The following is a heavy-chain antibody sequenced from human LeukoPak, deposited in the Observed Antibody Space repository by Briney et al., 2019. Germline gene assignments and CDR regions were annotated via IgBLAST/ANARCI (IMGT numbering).Heavy chain of an antibody. CDR3: AKDRGGTMVRGVYYYYGMDD. CDR1: GFAFRTYG. Sequence: GGSLRLSCAASGFAFRTYGMHWVRQAPGKGLEWVAVISYDGSEKHNSDSVKGRFTISRDNYKNMLYLEMNSLRTEETAVYYCAKDRGGTMVRGVYYYYGMDDWGQGTTVTVSS. CDR2: ISYDGSEK. J-gene: IGHJ6*02. V-gene: IGHV3-30*18. D-gene: IGHD3-10*01.